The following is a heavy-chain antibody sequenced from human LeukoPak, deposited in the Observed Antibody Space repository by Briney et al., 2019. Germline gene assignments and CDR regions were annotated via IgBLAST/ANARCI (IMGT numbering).Heavy chain of an antibody. D-gene: IGHD2-21*02. CDR3: ARDPRYCGGDCPYHYYYMDV. CDR1: GFSLSSLD. J-gene: IGHJ6*03. V-gene: IGHV3-48*03. Sequence: PGRSLRLSCAASGFSLSSLDMNWLRQAPGKGLEWVSYISGSGTTIYYADFVMGRFTISRDNAKNSLYLQMNSLRAEDTAVYYCARDPRYCGGDCPYHYYYMDVWGKGTTVTISS. CDR2: ISGSGTTI.